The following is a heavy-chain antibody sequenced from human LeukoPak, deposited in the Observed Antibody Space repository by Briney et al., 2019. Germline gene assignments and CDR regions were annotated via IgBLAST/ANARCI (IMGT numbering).Heavy chain of an antibody. CDR1: GGSISSSSYY. D-gene: IGHD3-16*01. Sequence: SETLSLTCTVSGGSISSSSYYWGWIRQPPGKGLEWIGSIYYSGSTYYNPSLKSRVTISVDTSKNQFSLKLSSVTAADTAVYYCARDDEGDYDGPFGPNFDYWGQGTLVTVSS. V-gene: IGHV4-39*07. CDR2: IYYSGST. CDR3: ARDDEGDYDGPFGPNFDY. J-gene: IGHJ4*02.